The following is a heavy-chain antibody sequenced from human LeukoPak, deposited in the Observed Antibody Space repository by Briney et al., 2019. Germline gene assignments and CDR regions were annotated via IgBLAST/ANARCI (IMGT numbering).Heavy chain of an antibody. J-gene: IGHJ5*02. CDR3: ARGGMVSGWYWEDNWFDP. CDR1: GYTFTGYY. CDR2: INPNSGGT. V-gene: IGHV1-2*02. D-gene: IGHD6-19*01. Sequence: ASVKVSCKASGYTFTGYYMHWVRQAPGQGLEWMGWINPNSGGTNYAQKFQGRVTMTRDTSISTAYMELSRLRSDDTAVYYCARGGMVSGWYWEDNWFDPWGQGTLVTVSS.